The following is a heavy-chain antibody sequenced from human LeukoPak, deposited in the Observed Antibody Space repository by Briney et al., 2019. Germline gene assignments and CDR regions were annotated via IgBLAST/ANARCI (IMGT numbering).Heavy chain of an antibody. CDR1: GFTFSDYY. D-gene: IGHD4-17*01. V-gene: IGHV3-11*01. CDR2: ISSSGSTI. CDR3: ASTDVTVTRFDP. Sequence: PGGSLRLSCAASGFTFSDYYMSWIRQAPGKGLEWVSYISSSGSTIYYADSVKGRFTISRDNAKNSLYLQMNSRRAEDTAVYYCASTDVTVTRFDPWGQGTLVTVSS. J-gene: IGHJ5*02.